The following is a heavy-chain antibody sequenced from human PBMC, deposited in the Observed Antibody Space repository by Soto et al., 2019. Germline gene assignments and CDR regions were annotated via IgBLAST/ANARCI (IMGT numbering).Heavy chain of an antibody. CDR1: GFTFVNYA. J-gene: IGHJ4*02. Sequence: EVQLLESGGGLVQPGGSLRLSCAASGFTFVNYAMNWVRQAPGKGLEWVATLSGSGTSTYYADSVKGRFTISRDNSRNTLYRQMKSLRAEDTAVYYCAKGTSNGGWVTTFDYWGQGTLVTVSS. D-gene: IGHD6-19*01. CDR2: LSGSGTST. V-gene: IGHV3-23*01. CDR3: AKGTSNGGWVTTFDY.